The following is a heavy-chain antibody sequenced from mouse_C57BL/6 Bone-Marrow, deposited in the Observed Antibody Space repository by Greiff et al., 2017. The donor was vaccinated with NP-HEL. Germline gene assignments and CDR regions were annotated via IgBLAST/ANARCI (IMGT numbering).Heavy chain of an antibody. D-gene: IGHD1-1*01. V-gene: IGHV10-1*01. CDR3: VRQGPAYGSSPYAMDY. CDR2: IRSKSNNYAT. CDR1: GFSFNTYA. J-gene: IGHJ4*01. Sequence: DVKLQESGGGLVQPKGSLKLSCAASGFSFNTYAMNWVRQAPGKGLEWVARIRSKSNNYATYYADSVKDRFTISRDDSESMLYLQMNNLKTEDTAMYYCVRQGPAYGSSPYAMDYWGQGTSVTVSS.